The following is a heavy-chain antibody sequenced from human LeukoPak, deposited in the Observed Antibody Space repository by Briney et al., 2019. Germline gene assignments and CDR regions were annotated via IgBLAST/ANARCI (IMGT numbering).Heavy chain of an antibody. V-gene: IGHV4-4*07. CDR3: ARAAGAAGGPYFDF. Sequence: PSETLSLTCTVSGGSISGYYWSWIRQSAGQGLEWIGRVYSSGDTIYNSSLESRVTMSVDTSKNQLSLKLRPVTAADTAVYYCARAAGAAGGPYFDFWGQGALVTVSS. CDR2: VYSSGDT. J-gene: IGHJ4*02. CDR1: GGSISGYY. D-gene: IGHD6-13*01.